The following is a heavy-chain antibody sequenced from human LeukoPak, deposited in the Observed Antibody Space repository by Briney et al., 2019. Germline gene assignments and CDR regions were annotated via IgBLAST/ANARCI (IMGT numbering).Heavy chain of an antibody. CDR2: IYSGGST. J-gene: IGHJ3*02. D-gene: IGHD3-16*01. CDR1: GFTVSSNY. Sequence: GGSLRLSCAASGFTVSSNYMSWVRQAPGKGLEWVSVIYSGGSTYYADSVKGRFTISRDNSKNTLYLQMNSLRAEDTAVYYYARDSFRFGAFDIWGQGTMVTVSS. CDR3: ARDSFRFGAFDI. V-gene: IGHV3-53*01.